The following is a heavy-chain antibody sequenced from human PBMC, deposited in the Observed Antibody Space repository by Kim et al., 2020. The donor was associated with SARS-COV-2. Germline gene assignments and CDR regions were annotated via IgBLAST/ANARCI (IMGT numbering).Heavy chain of an antibody. V-gene: IGHV3-11*06. D-gene: IGHD4-17*01. CDR2: T. CDR3: ARSTEVKGFDY. Sequence: TNEADSAKDRFTISRGNAKNSLYLQMNSRGAEDTAVYYCARSTEVKGFDYWGQGTLVTVSS. J-gene: IGHJ4*02.